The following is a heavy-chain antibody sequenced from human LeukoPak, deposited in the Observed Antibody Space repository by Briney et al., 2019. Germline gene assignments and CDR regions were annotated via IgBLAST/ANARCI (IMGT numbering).Heavy chain of an antibody. D-gene: IGHD3-3*01. J-gene: IGHJ5*02. V-gene: IGHV1-69*01. CDR2: IIPIFGTA. CDR3: ARGKTIFGVTPPYNWFDP. Sequence: SVKVSCKASGGTFSSYAISWVRQAPGQGLEWMGGIIPIFGTANYAQKFQGRVTITADESTSTAYMELSSLRSEDTAVYYCARGKTIFGVTPPYNWFDPWGQGTLVTVSS. CDR1: GGTFSSYA.